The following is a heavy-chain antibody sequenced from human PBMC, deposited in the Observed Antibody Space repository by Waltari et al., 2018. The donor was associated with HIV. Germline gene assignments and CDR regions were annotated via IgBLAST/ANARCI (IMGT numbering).Heavy chain of an antibody. V-gene: IGHV2-5*02. J-gene: IGHJ5*02. CDR1: GFSPTTSGVG. CDR3: AHFRVRNWFDP. CDR2: IYWDDDK. Sequence: QITLKESGPTLVKPTQTLTLTCPFSGFSPTTSGVGVGWIRQPPGKAPEGLALIYWDDDKRYSPSLKSRLTITKDTSKNQVVLTMTNMDPVDTATYYCAHFRVRNWFDPWGQGTLVTVSS.